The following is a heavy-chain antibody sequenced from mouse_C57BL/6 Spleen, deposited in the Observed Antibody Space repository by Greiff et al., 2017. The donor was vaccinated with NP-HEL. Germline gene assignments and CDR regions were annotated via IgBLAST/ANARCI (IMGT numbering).Heavy chain of an antibody. CDR3: ARGGSSPYYYAMDY. Sequence: EVQVVESGGGLVKPGGSLKLSCAASGFTFSDYGMHWVRQAPEKGLEWVAYISSGSRTIYYADTVKGRFTISRDNAKNTLFLQMTSLRSEDTAMYYCARGGSSPYYYAMDYWGQGTSVPVSS. CDR2: ISSGSRTI. CDR1: GFTFSDYG. J-gene: IGHJ4*01. V-gene: IGHV5-17*01. D-gene: IGHD1-1*01.